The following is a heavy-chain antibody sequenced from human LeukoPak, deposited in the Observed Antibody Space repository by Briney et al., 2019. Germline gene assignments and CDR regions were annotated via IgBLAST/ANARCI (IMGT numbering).Heavy chain of an antibody. V-gene: IGHV1-2*02. CDR1: GYTFTDYC. CDR2: IDPDNSDT. J-gene: IGHJ4*02. CDR3: ATGAEIYSGSSSGPYYFDY. Sequence: ASVKVSCKASGYTFTDYCMHWVRQAPGQGLEWMGWIDPDNSDTNYTQKFKGRVTMTTDTSTDTAYMELSSLRSEDTAVYYCATGAEIYSGSSSGPYYFDYWGQGTLATVSS. D-gene: IGHD1-26*01.